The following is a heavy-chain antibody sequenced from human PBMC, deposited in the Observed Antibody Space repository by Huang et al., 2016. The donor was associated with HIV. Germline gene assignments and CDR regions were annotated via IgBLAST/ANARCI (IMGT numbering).Heavy chain of an antibody. CDR2: IYATGTT. D-gene: IGHD2-21*01. J-gene: IGHJ4*02. Sequence: QVQLQESGPGLVKPSQTLSLICSVSGDSITSRMNYYWTWVRQPAGQGLEYVGLIYATGTTDYNPSLKTRVSIPLDTSKNQVALRLTSMTAADTAVYYCARATYRDFEYSFDFWGQGILVTVSS. CDR3: ARATYRDFEYSFDF. V-gene: IGHV4-61*09. CDR1: GDSITSRMNYY.